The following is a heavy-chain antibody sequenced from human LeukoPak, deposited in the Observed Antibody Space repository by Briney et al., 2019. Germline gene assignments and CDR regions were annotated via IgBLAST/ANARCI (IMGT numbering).Heavy chain of an antibody. V-gene: IGHV3-53*01. Sequence: PGGSLRLSCAASGFTISSNYMNWVRQAPGKGLEWVSVIYSGGNTYYADSVKGRFTISRDNSKNTLYLQMNSLRVEDTAVYYCARDLVVNYGWAAFDIWGQGTMVTVSS. CDR1: GFTISSNY. CDR3: ARDLVVNYGWAAFDI. J-gene: IGHJ3*02. D-gene: IGHD3-10*01. CDR2: IYSGGNT.